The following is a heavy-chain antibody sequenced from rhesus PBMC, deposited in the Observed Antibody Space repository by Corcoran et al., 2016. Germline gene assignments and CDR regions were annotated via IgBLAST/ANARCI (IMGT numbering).Heavy chain of an antibody. J-gene: IGHJ6*01. CDR2: ISYKRIRK. CDR3: ARDGFTMKGLDS. D-gene: IGHD3-28*01. Sequence: EVQLVESGGGLVQPGGSLRLSCAASGFTFSSYGMHWVRQAPGKGLEWGGVRMGWGAIISYKRIRKYSSDSVKARFTISGDNSKNMLYLQMNNLKLEDTAVYYCARDGFTMKGLDSWGQGVVVTVSS. V-gene: IGHV3-54*02. CDR1: GFTFSSYG.